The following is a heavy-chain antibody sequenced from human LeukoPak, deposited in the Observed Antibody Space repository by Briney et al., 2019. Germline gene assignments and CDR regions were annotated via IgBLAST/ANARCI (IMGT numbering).Heavy chain of an antibody. CDR2: IGPDGSGT. D-gene: IGHD4/OR15-4a*01. V-gene: IGHV3-74*01. CDR3: ARGPDGANYYSGDF. J-gene: IGHJ4*02. CDR1: GFTFSRNW. Sequence: GRSLRFSCTTSGFTFSRNWMHWVRQSPGKGLVWVLCIGPDGSGTTYAESVKVRLTISKENAKHTLYLQMRGLRAEDSAVYYCARGPDGANYYSGDFWGQGTLVTVSS.